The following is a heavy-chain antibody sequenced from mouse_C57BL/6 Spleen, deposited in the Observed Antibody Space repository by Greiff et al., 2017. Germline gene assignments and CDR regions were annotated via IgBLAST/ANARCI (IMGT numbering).Heavy chain of an antibody. CDR3: TTLDYGYYAMDY. Sequence: VQLQQSGAELVRPGASVKLSCTASGFNITDYYMHWVKQRPEQGLEWIGRIDPEDGDTEYAPKFQGKATMTADTSSNTAYLQLSSLTSEDTAVYYCTTLDYGYYAMDYWGQGTSVTVSS. CDR2: IDPEDGDT. D-gene: IGHD2-4*01. J-gene: IGHJ4*01. V-gene: IGHV14-1*01. CDR1: GFNITDYY.